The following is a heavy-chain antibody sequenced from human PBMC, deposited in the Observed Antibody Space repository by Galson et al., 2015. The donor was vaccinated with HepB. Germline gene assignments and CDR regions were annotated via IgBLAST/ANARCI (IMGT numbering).Heavy chain of an antibody. CDR1: GYTFTGYY. D-gene: IGHD6-19*01. J-gene: IGHJ6*02. CDR3: ARAGKYSSGLKDYYYGMDV. CDR2: INPNSGGT. Sequence: SVKVSCKASGYTFTGYYIHWVRQAPGQGLEWMGWINPNSGGTNYAQKFQGRVTMTRDTSISTAYMELSRLRSDDTAVYYCARAGKYSSGLKDYYYGMDVWGQGTTVTVSS. V-gene: IGHV1-2*02.